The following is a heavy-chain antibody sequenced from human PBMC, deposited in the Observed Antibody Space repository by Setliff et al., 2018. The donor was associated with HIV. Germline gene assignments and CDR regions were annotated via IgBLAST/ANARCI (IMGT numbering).Heavy chain of an antibody. V-gene: IGHV4-61*09. CDR1: GASFIRSRYY. CDR2: VYTTGSA. Sequence: SETLSLTCTVSGASFIRSRYYWSWIRQPAGKGLEWIGHVYTTGSASYNPSLESRVTILEALSKNQFSLNLDSVTAADTAVYYCARDRRAHDYNNYVYYYYGMDVWGQGTTVTVSS. J-gene: IGHJ6*02. D-gene: IGHD4-4*01. CDR3: ARDRRAHDYNNYVYYYYGMDV.